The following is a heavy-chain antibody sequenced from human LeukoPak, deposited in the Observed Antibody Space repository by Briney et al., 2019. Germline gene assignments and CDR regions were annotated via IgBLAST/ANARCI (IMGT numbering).Heavy chain of an antibody. J-gene: IGHJ5*02. CDR1: GRSISTYY. V-gene: IGHV4-59*01. CDR2: IYYSGST. CDR3: ARGGWYSHL. Sequence: SETLSLTCTVSGRSISTYYWSWIRQPPGEGLEWIGYIYYSGSTYNPSLKRRVTISVDTSKNQFYLKLSSVTGADTAVYYCARGGWYSHLWGQGALVTVSS. D-gene: IGHD6-19*01.